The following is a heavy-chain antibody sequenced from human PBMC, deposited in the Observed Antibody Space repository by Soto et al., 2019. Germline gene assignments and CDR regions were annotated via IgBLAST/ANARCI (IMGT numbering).Heavy chain of an antibody. J-gene: IGHJ4*02. D-gene: IGHD6-13*01. Sequence: AGSLRLSCAASGFTFSSYAMSWVRQAPGRGLEWVSAISGSGGSTYYADSVKGRFTISRDNSKNTLYLQMNSLRAEDTAVYYCAKTSSWYEVGWDYWGQGTLVTVSS. V-gene: IGHV3-23*01. CDR2: ISGSGGST. CDR3: AKTSSWYEVGWDY. CDR1: GFTFSSYA.